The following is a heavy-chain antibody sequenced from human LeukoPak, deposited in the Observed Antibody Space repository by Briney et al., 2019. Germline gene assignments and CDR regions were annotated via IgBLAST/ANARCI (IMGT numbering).Heavy chain of an antibody. CDR1: RGTVSRYA. D-gene: IGHD3-10*01. V-gene: IGHV1-69*01. Sequence: SVKVSCKASRGTVSRYAISWVRQAPGQGLEWMGGLIPIFGTANYAQKFQGRVTITADESTSTAYMELSSLRSEDTAVYYCARGQADRLYGSGSYYFDYWGHGTLVTVSS. J-gene: IGHJ4*01. CDR2: LIPIFGTA. CDR3: ARGQADRLYGSGSYYFDY.